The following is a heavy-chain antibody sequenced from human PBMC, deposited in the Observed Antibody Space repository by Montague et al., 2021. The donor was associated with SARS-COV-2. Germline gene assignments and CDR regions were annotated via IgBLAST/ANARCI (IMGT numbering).Heavy chain of an antibody. V-gene: IGHV2-5*02. D-gene: IGHD4-17*01. CDR2: IYWDDDK. J-gene: IGHJ4*02. Sequence: PALVKPTQTLTLTCSFSGFSLRTSGVGVGWIRQPPGKALEWLAVIYWDDDKRYSPSLKSRLTITNDTSKNQVVLTMTNMDPVDTATYYCVHSYADYLFDYWGQGTLVSVSS. CDR1: GFSLRTSGVG. CDR3: VHSYADYLFDY.